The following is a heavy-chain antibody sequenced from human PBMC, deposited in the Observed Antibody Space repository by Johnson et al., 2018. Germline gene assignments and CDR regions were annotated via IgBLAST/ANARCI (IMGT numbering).Heavy chain of an antibody. V-gene: IGHV3-30*18. D-gene: IGHD6-19*01. Sequence: QVQLVESGGGVVQPGRSLRLSCAASGFAFSNYVMHWVRQAPGKGLEWVALISYDGSNRYYIDSVKGRFTVSRDNSRNTLYLQMSHVSPEDTARNYCAKVFLHIPVTGDWGQGTLVTVSS. CDR1: GFAFSNYV. CDR3: AKVFLHIPVTGD. CDR2: ISYDGSNR. J-gene: IGHJ4*02.